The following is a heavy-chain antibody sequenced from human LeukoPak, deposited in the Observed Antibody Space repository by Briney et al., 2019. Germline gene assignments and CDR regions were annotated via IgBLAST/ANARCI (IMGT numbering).Heavy chain of an antibody. J-gene: IGHJ4*02. CDR2: ISGSGGST. Sequence: GGPLRLSCAASGFTFSSYAMSWVRQAPGKGLEWVSAISGSGGSTYYADSVKGRFTISRDNSKNTLYLQMNSLRAEDTAVYYCAKDRRKYLPFIPPRDYWGQGTLVTVSS. CDR3: AKDRRKYLPFIPPRDY. V-gene: IGHV3-23*01. CDR1: GFTFSSYA. D-gene: IGHD2-21*01.